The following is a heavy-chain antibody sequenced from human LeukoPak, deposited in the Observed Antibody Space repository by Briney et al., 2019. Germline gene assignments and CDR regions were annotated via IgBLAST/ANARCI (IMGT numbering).Heavy chain of an antibody. D-gene: IGHD3-10*01. J-gene: IGHJ5*02. V-gene: IGHV4-34*01. CDR1: GGSFSGYY. Sequence: SETLSLTCAVYGGSFSGYYWSWIRQPPGKGLEWIGGINHSGSTNYNPSLKSRVTISVDTSKNQFSLKLSSVTAADTAVYYCASRRFGDAWGQGTLVTVSS. CDR3: ASRRFGDA. CDR2: INHSGST.